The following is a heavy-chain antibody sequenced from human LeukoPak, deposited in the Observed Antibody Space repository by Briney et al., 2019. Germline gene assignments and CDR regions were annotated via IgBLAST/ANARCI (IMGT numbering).Heavy chain of an antibody. CDR2: ISSSSSYI. CDR1: GFTFSSYS. D-gene: IGHD3-22*01. CDR3: ARDLGYYDSSGYYYGSSYYYYYYGMDV. Sequence: GGSLRLSCAASGFTFSSYSMNWVRQAPGKGLEWVSSISSSSSYIYYADSVKGRFTISRDSAKNSLYLQMNSLRAKDTAVYYCARDLGYYDSSGYYYGSSYYYYYYGMDVWGQGTTVTVSS. V-gene: IGHV3-21*01. J-gene: IGHJ6*02.